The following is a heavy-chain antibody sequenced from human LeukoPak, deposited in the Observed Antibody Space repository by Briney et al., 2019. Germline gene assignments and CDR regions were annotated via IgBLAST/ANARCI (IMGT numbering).Heavy chain of an antibody. Sequence: GEPLKISCKASGYSFTPYWIGWVRQMPGKGLEWVGIIYPRDSDTRYSPSFEGQVTISADKSISTAYLHWGSLKASDTAMYYCARRSGTYDPPDYWGQGTLVTVSS. CDR3: ARRSGTYDPPDY. V-gene: IGHV5-51*01. CDR2: IYPRDSDT. J-gene: IGHJ4*02. D-gene: IGHD3-3*01. CDR1: GYSFTPYW.